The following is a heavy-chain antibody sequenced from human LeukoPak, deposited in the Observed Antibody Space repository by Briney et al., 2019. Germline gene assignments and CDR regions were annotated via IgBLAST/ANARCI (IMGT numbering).Heavy chain of an antibody. CDR2: ISSSGSTI. Sequence: GRSLRLSCAASGFTFSDYYMSWIRQAPGKGLEWVSYISSSGSTIYYADSVKGRFTISRGNAKNSLYLQMNSLRAEDTAVYYCARTIRIAAAGTSWFDPWGQGTLVTVSS. J-gene: IGHJ5*02. CDR1: GFTFSDYY. D-gene: IGHD6-13*01. CDR3: ARTIRIAAAGTSWFDP. V-gene: IGHV3-11*01.